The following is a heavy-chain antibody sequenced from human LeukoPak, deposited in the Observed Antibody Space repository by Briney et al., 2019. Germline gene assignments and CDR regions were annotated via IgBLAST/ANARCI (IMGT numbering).Heavy chain of an antibody. Sequence: PSETLSLTCTVSGGSISSYYWSWIRQPPGKGLEWIGYIYYSGSTNYNPSLKSRVTISVDTSKNQFSLKLSSVTAADTAVYYCARSEPHVLRFLEWPWEFDYWGQGTLVTVSS. V-gene: IGHV4-59*01. CDR1: GGSISSYY. CDR2: IYYSGST. J-gene: IGHJ4*02. D-gene: IGHD3-3*01. CDR3: ARSEPHVLRFLEWPWEFDY.